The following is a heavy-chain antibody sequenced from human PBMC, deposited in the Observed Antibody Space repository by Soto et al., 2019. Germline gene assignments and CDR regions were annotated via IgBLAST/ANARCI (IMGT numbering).Heavy chain of an antibody. V-gene: IGHV4-61*08. J-gene: IGHJ4*02. CDR3: ARVRGHCSGGSCYSIYFDY. D-gene: IGHD2-15*01. CDR2: IYYSGST. Sequence: ASETLSLTCTVSGGSISSGGYYWSWIRQHPGKGLEWIGYIYYSGSTNYNPSLKSRVTISVDTSKNQFSLKLSSVTAADTAVYYCARVRGHCSGGSCYSIYFDYWGQGTLVTVSS. CDR1: GGSISSGGYY.